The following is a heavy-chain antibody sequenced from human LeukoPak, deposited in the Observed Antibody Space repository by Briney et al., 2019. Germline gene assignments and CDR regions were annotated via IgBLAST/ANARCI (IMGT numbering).Heavy chain of an antibody. V-gene: IGHV3-53*01. Sequence: GGSLRLSCAASGFIVSSNYLSWVRQAPGKGLEWVSVIYIGGSTYYADSVKGRFTISRDNSKNTLYLQMNSLRVEDTAVYYCARVNPSGWDIDYWGQGTLVTVSS. D-gene: IGHD6-19*01. CDR3: ARVNPSGWDIDY. CDR2: IYIGGST. CDR1: GFIVSSNY. J-gene: IGHJ4*02.